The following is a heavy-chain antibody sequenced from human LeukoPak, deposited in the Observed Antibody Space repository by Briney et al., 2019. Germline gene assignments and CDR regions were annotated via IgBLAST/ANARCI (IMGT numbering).Heavy chain of an antibody. Sequence: SETLSLTCTVSGGSISSYYWSWIRQPPGKGLEWIGYVYYSGSTNYNPSLKSRVTISVDTSKNQFSLKLSSVTAADTAVYYCSRGYGDYVLHFDYWGQGTLVTVSS. CDR1: GGSISSYY. J-gene: IGHJ4*02. V-gene: IGHV4-59*01. D-gene: IGHD4-17*01. CDR2: VYYSGST. CDR3: SRGYGDYVLHFDY.